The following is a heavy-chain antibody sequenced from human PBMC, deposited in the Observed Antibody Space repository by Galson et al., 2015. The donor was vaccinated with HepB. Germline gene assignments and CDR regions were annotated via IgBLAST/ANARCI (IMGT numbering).Heavy chain of an antibody. CDR3: CRGDSAYDQDY. D-gene: IGHD5-12*01. V-gene: IGHV1-18*01. CDR1: GYTFTNYG. CDR2: ISGYSGNT. J-gene: IGHJ4*02. Sequence: SVKVSCKASGYTFTNYGITWVRQAPGQGLEWMGWISGYSGNTNYAQKFQGRVTMTADTSTNTVYLELRGLRSDDTAVYYCCRGDSAYDQDYWGQGTLVTVSS.